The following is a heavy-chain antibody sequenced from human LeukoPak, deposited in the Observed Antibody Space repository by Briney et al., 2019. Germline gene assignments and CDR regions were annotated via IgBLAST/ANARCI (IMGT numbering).Heavy chain of an antibody. D-gene: IGHD3-10*01. CDR2: IYNSGST. V-gene: IGHV4-31*03. J-gene: IGHJ4*02. CDR3: AREGSTMVRGQIDY. CDR1: GGSISSGGYY. Sequence: SETLSLTCTVSGGSISSGGYYWSWVRQHPGKGLEWIGHIYNSGSTSYSPPLKSRVTISIDTSKNQFFLRLSSVTAADTAVYYCAREGSTMVRGQIDYWGQGTLVTVSS.